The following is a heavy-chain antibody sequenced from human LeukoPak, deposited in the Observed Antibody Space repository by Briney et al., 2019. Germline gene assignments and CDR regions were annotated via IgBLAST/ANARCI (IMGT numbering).Heavy chain of an antibody. V-gene: IGHV3-21*01. CDR2: ISSSSSYI. CDR1: GFTFSSYS. CDR3: ATVGTVAGSQNY. J-gene: IGHJ4*02. D-gene: IGHD6-19*01. Sequence: GGSLRLSCAASGFTFSSYSMNWVRQAPGKGLEWVSSISSSSSYIYYADSVKGRFTISRDNAKNSLYLQMNSLRAEDTAVYYCATVGTVAGSQNYWGQGTLVTVSS.